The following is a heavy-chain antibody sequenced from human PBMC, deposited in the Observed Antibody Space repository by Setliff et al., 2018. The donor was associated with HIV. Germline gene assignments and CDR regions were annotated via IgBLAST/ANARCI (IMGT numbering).Heavy chain of an antibody. CDR1: GFTFSSYA. CDR3: AKDAYGSGSHYRYYYYYMDV. CDR2: ISGSGGST. V-gene: IGHV3-23*01. D-gene: IGHD3-10*01. Sequence: GGSLRLSCAASGFTFSSYAMSWVRQAPGKGLEWVSAISGSGGSTYYADSVKGRFTISRDNSKNTLYLQMNSLRAEDTAVYYCAKDAYGSGSHYRYYYYYMDVWGKGTTVTVSS. J-gene: IGHJ6*03.